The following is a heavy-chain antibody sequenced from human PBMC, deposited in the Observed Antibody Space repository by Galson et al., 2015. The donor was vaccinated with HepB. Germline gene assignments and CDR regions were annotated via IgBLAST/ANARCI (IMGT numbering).Heavy chain of an antibody. V-gene: IGHV3-15*01. J-gene: IGHJ6*02. D-gene: IGHD4-17*01. CDR3: SRTDPLDV. CDR2: IKNKADGGTI. CDR1: GFTFSNAW. Sequence: SLRLSCAASGFTFSNAWMSWVRQAPGEGLEWVGRIKNKADGGTIHYAAPVKGRFTISRDDSENTLYLRMNSLKTEDTAVYYCSRTDPLDVWGQGTTVTVSS.